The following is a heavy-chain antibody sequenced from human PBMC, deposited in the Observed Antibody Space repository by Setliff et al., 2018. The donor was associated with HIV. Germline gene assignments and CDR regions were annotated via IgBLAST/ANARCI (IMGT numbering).Heavy chain of an antibody. V-gene: IGHV4-39*07. J-gene: IGHJ4*02. CDR1: GGSISSSGPGYY. D-gene: IGHD3-22*01. CDR2: INHSGST. Sequence: SETLSLTCTVSGGSISSSGPGYYWGWVRQPPGGGLEWIGEINHSGSTNYNPSLKSRVSISVDTSKKQFSLKLSSVSAADTAVYYCARAADYHDSSGYWAPPRYFDYWGQGTLVTVSS. CDR3: ARAADYHDSSGYWAPPRYFDY.